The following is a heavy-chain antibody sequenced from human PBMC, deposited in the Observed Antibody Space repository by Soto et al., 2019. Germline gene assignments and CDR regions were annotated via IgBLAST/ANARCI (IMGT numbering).Heavy chain of an antibody. J-gene: IGHJ3*02. Sequence: QVQLVESGGGLVKPGGSLRLSCAASGSTFSDYYMSWIRQAPGKGLXXVSYISSSGSTIYYADSVKGRFTISRDNAKNSLYLXXXXXXXXXTAVYYCARVVCSGGSCYSGDAFDIWGQGTMVTVSS. CDR3: ARVVCSGGSCYSGDAFDI. CDR2: ISSSGSTI. D-gene: IGHD2-15*01. CDR1: GSTFSDYY. V-gene: IGHV3-11*01.